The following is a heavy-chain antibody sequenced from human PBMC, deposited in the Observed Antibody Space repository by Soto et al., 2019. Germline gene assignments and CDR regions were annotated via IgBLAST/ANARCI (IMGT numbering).Heavy chain of an antibody. CDR2: VGGSGVNT. V-gene: IGHV3-23*01. CDR3: AKKATGGLYYFDY. D-gene: IGHD2-15*01. Sequence: EVQLLESGGGLVQPGGSLRLSCAASGFTFYNYAMNWVRQVPGKGLEWVSAVGGSGVNTYYADSVKGRFTISRDNSKNTLHLQMNSLRAEDTAIYYCAKKATGGLYYFDYWGQGTLVTVSS. J-gene: IGHJ4*02. CDR1: GFTFYNYA.